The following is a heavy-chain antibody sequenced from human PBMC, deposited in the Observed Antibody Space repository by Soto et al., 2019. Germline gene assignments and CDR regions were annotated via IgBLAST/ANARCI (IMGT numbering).Heavy chain of an antibody. Sequence: PSETLSLTCTVSGGSISRYYWSWIRQPPGKGLEWIGDIYYIGSTNYNPSLKSRVTMSVDTSKNQFSLTLNSVTAADTATYYCARGGISHWADFYYIDVWDRGTTVTVSS. J-gene: IGHJ6*03. CDR2: IYYIGST. CDR3: ARGGISHWADFYYIDV. CDR1: GGSISRYY. D-gene: IGHD2-21*01. V-gene: IGHV4-59*12.